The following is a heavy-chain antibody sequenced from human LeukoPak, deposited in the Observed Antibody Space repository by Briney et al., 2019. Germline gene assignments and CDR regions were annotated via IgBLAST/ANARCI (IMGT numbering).Heavy chain of an antibody. CDR2: ISFDENDK. CDR3: ARDQVIESVYSSHHYFDY. V-gene: IGHV3-30*14. CDR1: GFAFNTYA. D-gene: IGHD4-11*01. Sequence: GGSLRLSCAASGFAFNTYAMHWFRQAPGKGLEWLAVISFDENDKYYAGSVKGRFTVSRDNSKNTLYLQMNSLRAEDTAVYYCARDQVIESVYSSHHYFDYWGQGTLVTVSS. J-gene: IGHJ4*02.